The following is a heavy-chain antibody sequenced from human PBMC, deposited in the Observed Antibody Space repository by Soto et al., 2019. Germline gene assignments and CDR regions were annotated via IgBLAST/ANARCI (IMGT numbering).Heavy chain of an antibody. CDR1: GFTFSSYA. J-gene: IGHJ4*02. CDR3: SKDLLHDSSGYYFWGV. V-gene: IGHV3-23*01. Sequence: GGSLRLSCAASGFTFSSYAMSWVRQAPGKGLEWVSAISGSGGSTYYADSVKGRFTISRDNSKNTLYLQMNSLRAEDTAVYYCSKDLLHDSSGYYFWGVWGQGTLVTVSS. CDR2: ISGSGGST. D-gene: IGHD3-22*01.